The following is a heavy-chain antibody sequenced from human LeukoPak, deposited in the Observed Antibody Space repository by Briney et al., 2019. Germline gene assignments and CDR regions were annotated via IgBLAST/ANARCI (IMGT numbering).Heavy chain of an antibody. D-gene: IGHD3-22*01. CDR3: ARVPRGGYYYFDY. CDR1: GGSISSGGYY. V-gene: IGHV4-31*03. CDR2: IYYSGST. Sequence: SETLSLTCTVSGGSISSGGYYWSWIRQHPGKGLEWIGYIYYSGSTYYNPSLKSRVTISVDTSKNQFSPKLSSVTAADTAVYYCARVPRGGYYYFDYWGQGTLVTVSS. J-gene: IGHJ4*02.